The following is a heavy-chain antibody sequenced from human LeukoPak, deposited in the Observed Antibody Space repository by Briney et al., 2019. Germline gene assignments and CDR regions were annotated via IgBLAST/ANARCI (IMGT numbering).Heavy chain of an antibody. Sequence: SETLSLTCTVSGGSISSYYWSWIRQPPGKGLDWIGYISYPGSTNYNPSLNSRVTISIDTSKNQFSLKLSSVTAADTAVYYCARARARRQWLVLDYWGQGTLVTVSS. CDR3: ARARARRQWLVLDY. V-gene: IGHV4-59*01. CDR2: ISYPGST. D-gene: IGHD6-19*01. J-gene: IGHJ4*02. CDR1: GGSISSYY.